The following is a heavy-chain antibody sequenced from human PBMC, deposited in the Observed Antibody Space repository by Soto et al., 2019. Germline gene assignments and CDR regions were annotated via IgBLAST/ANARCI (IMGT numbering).Heavy chain of an antibody. CDR1: GDSVSSNSAA. Sequence: SPTLSLTCAISGDSVSSNSAAWNWIRQSPSRGLEWLGRTYYRSKWYNDYAVSVKSRITINPDTSKNQFSLQLNSVTPEDTAVYYCARDEGYCSGGSCYSSFDYWGQGTLVTVSS. CDR3: ARDEGYCSGGSCYSSFDY. J-gene: IGHJ4*02. CDR2: TYYRSKWYN. D-gene: IGHD2-15*01. V-gene: IGHV6-1*01.